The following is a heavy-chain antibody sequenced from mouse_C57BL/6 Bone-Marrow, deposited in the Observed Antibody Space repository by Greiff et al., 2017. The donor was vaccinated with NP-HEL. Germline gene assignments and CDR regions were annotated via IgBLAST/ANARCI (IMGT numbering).Heavy chain of an antibody. V-gene: IGHV5-2*01. CDR1: EYAFPSHD. CDR2: INSDGGST. J-gene: IGHJ1*03. CDR3: ARWGLHGYFDV. D-gene: IGHD2-4*01. Sequence: EVQLVESGGGLVQPGASLKLSCESNEYAFPSHDMSWVRKTPEKRLELVAAINSDGGSTYYLDTIERRFIISRDNTKNTLYLQMSSLRSEDAALYYCARWGLHGYFDVWGTGTTVTVSS.